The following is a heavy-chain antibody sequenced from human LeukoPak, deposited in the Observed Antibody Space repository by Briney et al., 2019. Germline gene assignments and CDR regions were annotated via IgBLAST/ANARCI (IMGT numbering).Heavy chain of an antibody. D-gene: IGHD1-1*01. CDR2: IKFDESES. CDR1: GFTFSSFW. J-gene: IGHJ4*02. V-gene: IGHV3-7*04. Sequence: GGSLRLSCAASGFTFSSFWMGWVRQAPGKGLEWVASIKFDESESHHVDSVKGRFTIPRDNAKNSLYLQMNGLRAEDTAVYFCTRVTTNGYFEYWGQGTLVTVSS. CDR3: TRVTTNGYFEY.